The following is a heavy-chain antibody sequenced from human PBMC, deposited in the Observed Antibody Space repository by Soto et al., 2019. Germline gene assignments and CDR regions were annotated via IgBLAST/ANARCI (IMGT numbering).Heavy chain of an antibody. CDR3: ARVGDRNWFDP. D-gene: IGHD2-21*01. Sequence: PSETLSLTCTVSGGSISSNYWSWIRQPPGKKQEWIGNIYYSGSTYYNPSLKSRVTISVDTSKNQFSLKLSSVTAADTAVYYCARVGDRNWFDPWGQGTLVTVSS. V-gene: IGHV4-59*12. J-gene: IGHJ5*02. CDR1: GGSISSNY. CDR2: IYYSGST.